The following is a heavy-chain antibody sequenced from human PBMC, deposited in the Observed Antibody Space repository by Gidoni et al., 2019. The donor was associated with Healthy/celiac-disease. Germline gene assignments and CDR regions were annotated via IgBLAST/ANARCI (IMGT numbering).Heavy chain of an antibody. CDR3: ASGSLNASPFFDY. CDR1: GGSISSCGYS. Sequence: QLQLQESGSGLVKPSQTLSLTCAVSGGSISSCGYSWRWIRQPPGKGLVLIGYIYHSWRTYYNPSLKSPVTISVDRSKNQFSLKLSYVTAADTAVYYCASGSLNASPFFDYWGQGTLVTVSS. CDR2: IYHSWRT. J-gene: IGHJ4*02. V-gene: IGHV4-30-2*01.